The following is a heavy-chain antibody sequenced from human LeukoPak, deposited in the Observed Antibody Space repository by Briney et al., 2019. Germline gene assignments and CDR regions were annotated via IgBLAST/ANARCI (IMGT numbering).Heavy chain of an antibody. CDR3: AKGFFGSSNYYFEY. J-gene: IGHJ4*02. D-gene: IGHD6-13*01. Sequence: PGGSLRLSCAASGFTFSSYAMSWVRQAPGKGLEWVSTITGSGGSTFYADSVKGRFTISRDNSKSTLDLQMNSLRVEDTAVYYCAKGFFGSSNYYFEYWGQGTLVTVSS. CDR1: GFTFSSYA. V-gene: IGHV3-23*01. CDR2: ITGSGGST.